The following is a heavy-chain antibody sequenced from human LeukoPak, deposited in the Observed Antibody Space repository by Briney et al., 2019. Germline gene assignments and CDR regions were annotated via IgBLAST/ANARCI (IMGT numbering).Heavy chain of an antibody. J-gene: IGHJ6*02. Sequence: GGSLRLSCVASGITFRSYSMNWVRQAPGKGLEWVSSISSSSGDIYYADSVKDRFTISRDNAKNSLYLQMNSLRAEDTAVYYCARVSDALIFGVVITFYGMDVWGQGTTVTVSS. CDR2: ISSSSGDI. V-gene: IGHV3-21*01. CDR1: GITFRSYS. CDR3: ARVSDALIFGVVITFYGMDV. D-gene: IGHD3-3*01.